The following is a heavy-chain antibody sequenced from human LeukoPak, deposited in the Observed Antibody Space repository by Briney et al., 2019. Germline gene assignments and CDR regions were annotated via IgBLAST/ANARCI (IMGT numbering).Heavy chain of an antibody. CDR1: GGSISSGGYY. CDR3: ARERHYDSSGYYHHGFDY. Sequence: SETLSLTCTVSGGSISSGGYYWSWIRQHPGKGLEWIGYIYYSGSTYYNPSLKSRVTISVDRSKNQFSLKLSSVTAADTAVYYCARERHYDSSGYYHHGFDYWGQGTLVTVSS. V-gene: IGHV4-31*03. CDR2: IYYSGST. J-gene: IGHJ4*02. D-gene: IGHD3-22*01.